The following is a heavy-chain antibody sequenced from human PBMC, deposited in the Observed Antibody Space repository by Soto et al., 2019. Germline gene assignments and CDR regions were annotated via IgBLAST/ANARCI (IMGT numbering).Heavy chain of an antibody. V-gene: IGHV3-21*01. CDR1: GFRFSSYG. CDR3: TRVLLGGYYGYDFDF. D-gene: IGHD1-26*01. Sequence: PGGSLRLSCTASGFRFSSYGMNWVRQAPGKGLEWVSSISSGSSFIYYADSVKGRFTISRDNAKNSLYLQMNSLRADDTAIYYCTRVLLGGYYGYDFDFWGQGTQVTVSS. CDR2: ISSGSSFI. J-gene: IGHJ4*02.